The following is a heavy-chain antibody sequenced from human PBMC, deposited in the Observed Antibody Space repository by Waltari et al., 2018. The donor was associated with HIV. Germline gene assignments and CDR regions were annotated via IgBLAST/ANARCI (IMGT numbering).Heavy chain of an antibody. D-gene: IGHD5-12*01. CDR2: VDWEDDT. CDR1: GFSLSTSGMS. CDR3: ARQFGYSVGLFDF. V-gene: IGHV2-70*17. Sequence: QVSLRQSGPALVSPTQTVTLTCSFSGFSLSTSGMSVSWVRQSPGRALEWLARVDWEDDTFYSPSLRDRVTVSKDTSGNQVVLTVSNVQPLDTGTYFCARQFGYSVGLFDFWGQGTLVTVST. J-gene: IGHJ4*01.